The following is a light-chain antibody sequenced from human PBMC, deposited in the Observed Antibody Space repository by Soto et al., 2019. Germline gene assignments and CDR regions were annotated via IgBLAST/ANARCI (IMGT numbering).Light chain of an antibody. CDR3: QQYNNWWT. Sequence: EIVMTQSPATLSVSPGERATLSCRASQSVSSNLAWYQQKPGQAPRLLIYGASTRATGIPARFSGSGSGTEFILTISSLQSEDFADYYCQQYNNWWTFGQGTKVEIK. CDR2: GAS. V-gene: IGKV3-15*01. CDR1: QSVSSN. J-gene: IGKJ1*01.